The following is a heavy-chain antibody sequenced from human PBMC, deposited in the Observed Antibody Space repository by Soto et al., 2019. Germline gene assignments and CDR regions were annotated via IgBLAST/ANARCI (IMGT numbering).Heavy chain of an antibody. D-gene: IGHD2-21*01. CDR2: IKQDGSQK. CDR3: ARDCFGESDC. Sequence: GGSLRLSCAASGFTFSNYWMTWVRQAPGKGLEWVFNIKQDGSQKFYLDSVKGRFTISRDNAKNSVFLEMSSLRVEDTALYYCARDCFGESDCWGQGTLVTVSS. CDR1: GFTFSNYW. J-gene: IGHJ4*02. V-gene: IGHV3-7*01.